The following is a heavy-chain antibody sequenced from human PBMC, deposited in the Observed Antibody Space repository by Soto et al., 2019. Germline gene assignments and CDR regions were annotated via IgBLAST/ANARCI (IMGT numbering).Heavy chain of an antibody. CDR2: ISYDGSSK. D-gene: IGHD2-2*01. CDR1: GSSFISYL. V-gene: IGHV3-30-3*01. J-gene: IGHJ6*02. CDR3: ARARPHCSSTSCYDDYYGMDV. Sequence: QVQLVESGGGVVQPGKSLRLSCAASGSSFISYLMHWVRQAPGKGLEWVAVISYDGSSKYYADSVKGRFTISRDNSKNTLYLQMNSLTTEDTAVYYCARARPHCSSTSCYDDYYGMDVWGQGTTVTVSS.